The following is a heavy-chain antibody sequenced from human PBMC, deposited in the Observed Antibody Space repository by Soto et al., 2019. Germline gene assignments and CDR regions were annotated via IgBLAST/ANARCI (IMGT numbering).Heavy chain of an antibody. CDR1: GYTFTSYA. D-gene: IGHD2-15*01. CDR3: PRGNRRGWHPLDY. V-gene: IGHV1-3*01. J-gene: IGHJ4*02. Sequence: QVQLVQSGAEVKKPGASVKVSCKASGYTFTSYAMHWVRQAPGQRLEWMGWISACNGNTKYSQKYQGRVTITRDTATSTGNMKLSRLRSEDTDMYYYPRGNRRGWHPLDYWGQGTLVTVSS. CDR2: ISACNGNT.